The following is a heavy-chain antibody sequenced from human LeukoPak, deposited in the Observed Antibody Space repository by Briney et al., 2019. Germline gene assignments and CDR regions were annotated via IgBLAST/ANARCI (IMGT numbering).Heavy chain of an antibody. CDR2: IYYSGST. J-gene: IGHJ4*02. Sequence: PSETLSLTCTVSGGSISSGGYYWSWIRQPPGKGLEWIGYIYYSGSTNYNPSLKSRVTISVDTSKNQFSLKLSSVTAADTAVCYCARDPPTDGFDYWGQGTLVTVSS. D-gene: IGHD5-24*01. CDR1: GGSISSGGYY. V-gene: IGHV4-61*08. CDR3: ARDPPTDGFDY.